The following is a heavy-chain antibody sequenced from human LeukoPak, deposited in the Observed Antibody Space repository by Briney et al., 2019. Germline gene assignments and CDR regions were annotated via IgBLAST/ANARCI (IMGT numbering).Heavy chain of an antibody. V-gene: IGHV3-66*01. J-gene: IGHJ4*02. Sequence: PGGSLRLSCAASGFTVSSNYMSWVRQAPGKGLEWVSVIYSGGSTYYADSVQGRFTISRDNAKNTLYLQMNSLRAEDTAAYYCARVSPFDYWGQGTLVTVSS. CDR1: GFTVSSNY. CDR3: ARVSPFDY. CDR2: IYSGGST.